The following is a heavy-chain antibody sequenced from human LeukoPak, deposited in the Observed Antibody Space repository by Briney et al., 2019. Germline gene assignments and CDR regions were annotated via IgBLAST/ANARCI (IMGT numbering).Heavy chain of an antibody. CDR2: IIPIFGTA. D-gene: IGHD3-10*01. Sequence: SVKVSCKASGYTFTSYYMHWVRQAPGQGLEWMGGIIPIFGTANYAQKFQGRVTITADESTSTAYMELSSLRSEDTAVYYCARDGTYGSGSYYSPSSYYYYYMDVWGKGTTVTVSS. CDR3: ARDGTYGSGSYYSPSSYYYYYMDV. V-gene: IGHV1-69*13. J-gene: IGHJ6*03. CDR1: GYTFTSYY.